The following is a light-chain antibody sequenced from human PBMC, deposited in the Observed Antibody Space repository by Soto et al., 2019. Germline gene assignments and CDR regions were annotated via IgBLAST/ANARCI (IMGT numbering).Light chain of an antibody. CDR2: DAS. V-gene: IGKV1-33*01. CDR1: QDISNY. Sequence: DIQMTQSPSSLSASVGDRVTITCQASQDISNYLNWYQQKPGKAPKLLIYDASNLETGVPSRFSGSRSGTDFTVTISSLQPEDIEPYYCQQYDNLPRTFGQGTNLEIK. CDR3: QQYDNLPRT. J-gene: IGKJ2*01.